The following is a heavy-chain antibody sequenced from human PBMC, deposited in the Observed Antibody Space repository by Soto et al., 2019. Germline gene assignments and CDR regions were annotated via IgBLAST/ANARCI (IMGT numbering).Heavy chain of an antibody. D-gene: IGHD1-26*01. CDR3: ARQRPTDGRWEFANYYGMDV. Sequence: SETLSLTCAVYGGSFSAYYWSWVRQPPGKGLEWIGEIIHSESTKYNPSLKSRVTISVDTSKNQFSLKLSSVTAADTAVYYCARQRPTDGRWEFANYYGMDVWGQGIPVTVSS. CDR2: IIHSEST. V-gene: IGHV4-34*12. CDR1: GGSFSAYY. J-gene: IGHJ6*02.